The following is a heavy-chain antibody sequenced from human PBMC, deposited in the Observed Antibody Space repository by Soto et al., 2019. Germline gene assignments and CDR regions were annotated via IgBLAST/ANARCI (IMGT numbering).Heavy chain of an antibody. CDR2: IIPIFGTA. V-gene: IGHV1-69*13. CDR1: GYTFTSYA. D-gene: IGHD6-13*01. J-gene: IGHJ4*02. Sequence: ASVKVSCKASGYTFTSYAMHWVRQAPGQGLEWMGGIIPIFGTANYAQKFQGRVTITVDESTSTAYMELSSLRSEDTAVYYCARHRSLYIAASGFDSWGQGTLVTVS. CDR3: ARHRSLYIAASGFDS.